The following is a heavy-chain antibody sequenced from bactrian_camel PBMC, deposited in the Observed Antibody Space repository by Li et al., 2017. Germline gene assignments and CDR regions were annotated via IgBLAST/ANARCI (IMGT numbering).Heavy chain of an antibody. CDR3: ATTPPEWWLLGTSTGRNFGY. CDR1: GFTFSGTR. V-gene: IGHV3S6*01. D-gene: IGHD2*01. Sequence: HVQLVESGGGLVQPGGSLRVSCAASGFTFSGTRMHWVRQAPGKGMEWVSSISVDGSYISYVDSVKGRFTISRDNAKNTLYLQMNSLKTEHTAVYYCATTPPEWWLLGTSTGRNFGYWGQGTQVTVS. CDR2: ISVDGSYI. J-gene: IGHJ6*01.